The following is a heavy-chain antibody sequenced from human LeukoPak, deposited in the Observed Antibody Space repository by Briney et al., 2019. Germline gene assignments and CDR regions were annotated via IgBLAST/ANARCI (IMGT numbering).Heavy chain of an antibody. V-gene: IGHV1-2*02. D-gene: IGHD6-6*01. CDR1: GYTFTGYY. Sequence: ASVKVSCKASGYTFTGYYVHWVRQAPGQGLEWMGWINPNTGGRNYAQKFQGRVTMTRDTSISTAYMELSRLRSDDTAVYYCARDESSSIYDYWGQGTLVTVSS. CDR2: INPNTGGR. J-gene: IGHJ4*02. CDR3: ARDESSSIYDY.